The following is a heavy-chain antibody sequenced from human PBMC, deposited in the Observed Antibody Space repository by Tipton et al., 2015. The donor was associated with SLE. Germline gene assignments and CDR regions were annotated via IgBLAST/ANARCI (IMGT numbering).Heavy chain of an antibody. J-gene: IGHJ5*01. Sequence: AVSGFTFSGSWMNWVRQAPGKGLEWVAHIKGDGSEKNYVDSVKGRFTISRDNARNSVFLQMNSLRDEDTALYYCARTNWLDSWGQGTLVTVSS. CDR3: ARTNWLDS. CDR1: GFTFSGSW. CDR2: IKGDGSEK. V-gene: IGHV3-7*01.